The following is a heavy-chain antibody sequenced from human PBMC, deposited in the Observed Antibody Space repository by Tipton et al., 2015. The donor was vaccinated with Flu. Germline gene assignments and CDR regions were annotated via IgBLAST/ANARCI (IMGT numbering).Heavy chain of an antibody. V-gene: IGHV4-59*01. D-gene: IGHD2-2*01. CDR2: VYYSGNT. Sequence: TLSLTCTVSGDSISSYYWSWIRQPPGKGLEWIGHVYYSGNTNYSPSLKSRVTISKDTSKNQFSLKLNSVTAADTAMYYCARDTSLIPAALLYWGQGILVTVSS. CDR1: GDSISSYY. CDR3: ARDTSLIPAALLY. J-gene: IGHJ4*02.